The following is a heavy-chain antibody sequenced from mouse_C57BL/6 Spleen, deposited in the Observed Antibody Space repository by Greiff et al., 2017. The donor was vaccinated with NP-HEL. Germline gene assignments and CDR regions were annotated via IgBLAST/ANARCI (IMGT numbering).Heavy chain of an antibody. CDR1: GYTFTDYY. Sequence: QVQLQQSGAELVRPGASVKLSCKASGYTFTDYYINWVKQRPGQGLEWIARIYPGSGNTYYNEKFKGKATLTAEKSSSTAYKQLSSLTSEDSAVYFCARGGYGGILFAYWGLGTLVTVSA. J-gene: IGHJ3*01. CDR2: IYPGSGNT. D-gene: IGHD1-1*02. CDR3: ARGGYGGILFAY. V-gene: IGHV1-76*01.